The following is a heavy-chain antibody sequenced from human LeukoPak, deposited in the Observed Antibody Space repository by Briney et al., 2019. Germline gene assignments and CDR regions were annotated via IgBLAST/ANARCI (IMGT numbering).Heavy chain of an antibody. CDR2: INAGNGNT. Sequence: ASVKVSCKASGYTFTSYAMHWVRQAPRQWLEWMGWINAGNGNTKYSQKFQGRVTITRDTSASTAYMELSSLRSEDTAVYYCARTDGVGTRVDPWGQGTLVTVSS. CDR3: ARTDGVGTRVDP. J-gene: IGHJ5*02. V-gene: IGHV1-3*01. D-gene: IGHD7-27*01. CDR1: GYTFTSYA.